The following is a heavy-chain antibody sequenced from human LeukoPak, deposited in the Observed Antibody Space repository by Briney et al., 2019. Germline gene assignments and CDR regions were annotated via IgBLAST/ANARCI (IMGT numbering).Heavy chain of an antibody. D-gene: IGHD2-15*01. Sequence: GGSLRLSCAASVFNFSSYLMHWVRQAPGKGLVWVSRINSDGSSTSYADSVKGRFTISRDNAKNTLYLQMNSLRAEDTAVYYCARDLKGRVTRNSNYFDYWGQGTLVTVSS. J-gene: IGHJ4*02. CDR3: ARDLKGRVTRNSNYFDY. CDR1: VFNFSSYL. CDR2: INSDGSST. V-gene: IGHV3-74*01.